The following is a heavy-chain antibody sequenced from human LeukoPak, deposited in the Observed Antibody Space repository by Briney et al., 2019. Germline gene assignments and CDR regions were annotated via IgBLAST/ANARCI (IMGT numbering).Heavy chain of an antibody. CDR1: GFTFSSYA. Sequence: GGSLRLSCAASGFTFSSYAMHWVRQAPGKGLEYVSAISSNGGSTYYANSVKGRFTISRDNSKNTLYLQMGSLRAEDTAVYYCARDRGVALQLWTDLDYWGQGTLVTVSS. CDR3: ARDRGVALQLWTDLDY. D-gene: IGHD5-18*01. J-gene: IGHJ4*02. V-gene: IGHV3-64*01. CDR2: ISSNGGST.